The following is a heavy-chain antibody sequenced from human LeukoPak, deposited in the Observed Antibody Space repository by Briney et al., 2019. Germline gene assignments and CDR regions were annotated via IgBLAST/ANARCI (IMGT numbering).Heavy chain of an antibody. CDR1: GFTVSSSF. V-gene: IGHV4-39*01. CDR2: IYYSGST. J-gene: IGHJ4*02. CDR3: ARTARDVPAAAVGY. Sequence: GSLRLSCAASGFTVSSSFMSWIRQPPGKGLEWIGSIYYSGSTYYNPSLKSRVTISVDTSKNQFSLKLSSVTAADTAVYYCARTARDVPAAAVGYWGQGTLVTVSS. D-gene: IGHD2-2*01.